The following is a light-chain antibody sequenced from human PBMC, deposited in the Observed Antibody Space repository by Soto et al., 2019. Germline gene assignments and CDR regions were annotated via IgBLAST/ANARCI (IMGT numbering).Light chain of an antibody. CDR2: DAS. J-gene: IGKJ4*01. Sequence: EIVLTQSPATLSLSPGESATLSCRASPSVDTLLSWYQQKPGQVPRLLIYDASNRATGIPARFSGSGSGTDFTLTISSLEPEDFAVYYCQQRRDWPITFGGGTKVEIK. CDR3: QQRRDWPIT. CDR1: PSVDTL. V-gene: IGKV3-11*01.